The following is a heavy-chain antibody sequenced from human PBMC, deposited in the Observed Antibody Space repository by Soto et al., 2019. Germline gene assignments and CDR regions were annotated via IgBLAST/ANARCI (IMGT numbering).Heavy chain of an antibody. CDR3: ARAVAVTGGIYFDY. Sequence: GSLRLSCAASGFAFSIYDMHWVRQSTGKALEWVSGIGTAGETYYAGSVKGRFTISRENAKNSFYLQMNSLRAGDSAVYYCARAVAVTGGIYFDYWGQGTLVTVSS. CDR1: GFAFSIYD. D-gene: IGHD6-19*01. CDR2: IGTAGET. J-gene: IGHJ4*02. V-gene: IGHV3-13*01.